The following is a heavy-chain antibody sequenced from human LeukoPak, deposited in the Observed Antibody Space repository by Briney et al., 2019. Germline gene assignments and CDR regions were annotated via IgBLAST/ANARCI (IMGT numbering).Heavy chain of an antibody. D-gene: IGHD1-1*01. CDR2: ICSNGGNT. Sequence: GGSLRLSCSASGFTFSSHAMHWVRQAPGEGLEYVSSICSNGGNTYYTDSVRGRSTISRDNSKNTLYLQMSRLRAEDTAVYYCVKDPYRNNWYYFDSWGQGTLVTVSS. J-gene: IGHJ4*02. CDR1: GFTFSSHA. V-gene: IGHV3-64D*09. CDR3: VKDPYRNNWYYFDS.